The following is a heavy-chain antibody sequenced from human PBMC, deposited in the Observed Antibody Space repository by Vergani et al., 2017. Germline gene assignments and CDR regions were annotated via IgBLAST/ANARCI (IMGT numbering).Heavy chain of an antibody. CDR2: ISSSSSYI. V-gene: IGHV3-21*01. CDR1: GFTFSTYA. J-gene: IGHJ4*02. CDR3: ARDLLYGDYLFSRGAFDY. Sequence: EVQLLESGGGLVQPGGSLRLSCAASGFTFSTYAMTWVRQAPGKGLEWVSSISSSSSYIYYADSVKGRFTISRDNAKNSLYLQMNSLRAEDTAVYYCARDLLYGDYLFSRGAFDYWGQGTLVTVSS. D-gene: IGHD4-17*01.